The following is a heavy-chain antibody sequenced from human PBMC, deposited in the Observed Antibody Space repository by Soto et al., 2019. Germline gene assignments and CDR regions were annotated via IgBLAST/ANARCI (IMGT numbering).Heavy chain of an antibody. CDR2: ISSSSSYI. Sequence: GGSLRLSCAASGFTFSSYSMNWVRQAPGKGLEWVSSISSSSSYIYYADSVKGRFTISRDNAKNSLYLQMNSLRAEDTAVYYCATVSGWYLLGYWGQGTLVTVSS. CDR1: GFTFSSYS. J-gene: IGHJ4*02. V-gene: IGHV3-21*01. D-gene: IGHD6-19*01. CDR3: ATVSGWYLLGY.